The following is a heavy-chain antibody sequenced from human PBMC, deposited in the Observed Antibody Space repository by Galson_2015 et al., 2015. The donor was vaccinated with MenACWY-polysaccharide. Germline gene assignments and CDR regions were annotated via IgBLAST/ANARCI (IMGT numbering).Heavy chain of an antibody. CDR3: TTAYYGTRDY. CDR2: IKTKTDGGTT. J-gene: IGHJ4*02. D-gene: IGHD3-3*01. Sequence: SLRLSCAASGFTFSDAWMSWVRQAPGKGREWVGHIKTKTDGGTTDFAAPVKGRFAISRDDSRNTLFLEMNSLEAEDTAVYYCTTAYYGTRDYWGQGTLVTVSS. CDR1: GFTFSDAW. V-gene: IGHV3-15*01.